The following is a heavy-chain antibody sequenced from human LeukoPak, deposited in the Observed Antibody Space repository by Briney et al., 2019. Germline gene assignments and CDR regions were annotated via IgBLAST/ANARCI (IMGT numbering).Heavy chain of an antibody. V-gene: IGHV3-7*01. Sequence: PGGSLRLSCVASEFTFSTYWMSWVRQAPGKGLEWVANIKRDGSEKYYVDSVKGRFTISRDNAKNSLFLQMNSLRVEDTAVYYCARDESGYYLWGQGTLVTVSP. J-gene: IGHJ4*02. CDR1: EFTFSTYW. D-gene: IGHD3-3*01. CDR3: ARDESGYYL. CDR2: IKRDGSEK.